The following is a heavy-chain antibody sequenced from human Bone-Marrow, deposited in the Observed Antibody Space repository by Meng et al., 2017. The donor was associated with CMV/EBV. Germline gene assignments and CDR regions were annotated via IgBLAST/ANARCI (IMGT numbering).Heavy chain of an antibody. D-gene: IGHD3-10*01. CDR3: ARDGYGSGSYFAFDI. CDR1: GFTFSSYA. Sequence: GGSLRLSCAASGFTFSSYAMSWVRQAPGKGLEWVSAISGSGGSTYYADSVKGRFTISRDNAKNSLYLQMNSLRAEDTAVYYCARDGYGSGSYFAFDIWGQGTMVTVSS. J-gene: IGHJ3*02. CDR2: ISGSGGST. V-gene: IGHV3-23*01.